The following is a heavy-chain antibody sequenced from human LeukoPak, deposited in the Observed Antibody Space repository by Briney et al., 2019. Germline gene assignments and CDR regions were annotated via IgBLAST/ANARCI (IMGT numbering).Heavy chain of an antibody. CDR2: INSDGSST. J-gene: IGHJ5*02. Sequence: PGGSLRLSCAASGFTFSSYWMHWVRQAPGKGLVWVSRINSDGSSTSYADSVKGRFTISRDNAKNTLYLQMNSLRAEDTAVYYCAKSPGSGSYYIRMDPWGQGTLVTVSS. D-gene: IGHD3-10*01. CDR1: GFTFSSYW. V-gene: IGHV3-74*01. CDR3: AKSPGSGSYYIRMDP.